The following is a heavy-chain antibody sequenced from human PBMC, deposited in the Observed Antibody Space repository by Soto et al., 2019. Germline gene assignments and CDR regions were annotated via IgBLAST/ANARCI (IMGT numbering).Heavy chain of an antibody. D-gene: IGHD4-17*01. J-gene: IGHJ6*02. CDR1: GFTDYY. CDR2: VNPSSGGT. Sequence: ASVKVSCKASGFTDYYIHGVRQAPVQGLEWMGWVNPSSGGTNYAQKFQGRVAMTRDTFISTAYMELSRLQSDDTAVYYCARGGSADYGSYGVDVWAKGPRSPSP. V-gene: IGHV1-2*02. CDR3: ARGGSADYGSYGVDV.